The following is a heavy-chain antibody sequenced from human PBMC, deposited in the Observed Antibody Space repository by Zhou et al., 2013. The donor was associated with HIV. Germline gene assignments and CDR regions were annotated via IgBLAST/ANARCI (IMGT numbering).Heavy chain of an antibody. CDR1: GDSFGTHA. CDR2: TIPIYGTT. Sequence: QLQLVQSGPEVREPGSSVTVSCKPYGDSFGTHALSWIRQAPGQGLEWMGATIPIYGTTHYAEKFRDRITISADESRSTSDLQLLSLRSEDTAIYYCTRDDWGVTSRFDSWGQGTLVVVSS. CDR3: TRDDWGVTSRFDS. J-gene: IGHJ4*02. D-gene: IGHD2-21*01. V-gene: IGHV1-69*12.